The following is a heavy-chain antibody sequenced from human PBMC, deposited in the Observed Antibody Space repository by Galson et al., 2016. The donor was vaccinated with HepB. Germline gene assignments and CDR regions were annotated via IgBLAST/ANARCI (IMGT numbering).Heavy chain of an antibody. J-gene: IGHJ6*02. Sequence: SLRLSCAVSGFTFSDYYMSWIRQAPGEGLEWVSYISTSGSTIFYADSVKGRFTISRDNAKNSLYLQMNSLRVEDTAVYFCVAYPRSHYYYGMDLWGQGTTVIVSS. CDR3: VAYPRSHYYYGMDL. D-gene: IGHD3-16*01. V-gene: IGHV3-11*01. CDR1: GFTFSDYY. CDR2: ISTSGSTI.